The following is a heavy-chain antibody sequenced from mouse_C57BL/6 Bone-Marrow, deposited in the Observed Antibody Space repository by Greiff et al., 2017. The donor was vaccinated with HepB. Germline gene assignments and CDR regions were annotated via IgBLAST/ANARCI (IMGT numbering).Heavy chain of an antibody. CDR3: ARILNLCDFDV. D-gene: IGHD1-3*01. CDR1: GFTFSDYY. CDR2: ISNGGGST. J-gene: IGHJ1*03. Sequence: EVKLVESGGGLVQPGGSLKLSCAASGFTFSDYYIYWVRQTPEKRLEWVAYISNGGGSTYYPDNVKGRFTISRYNAKNTLYLQMSRLKSEDTAMYACARILNLCDFDVWGTGTTVTVSS. V-gene: IGHV5-12*01.